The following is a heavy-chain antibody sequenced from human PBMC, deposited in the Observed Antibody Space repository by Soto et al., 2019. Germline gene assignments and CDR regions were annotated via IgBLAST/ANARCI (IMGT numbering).Heavy chain of an antibody. CDR3: ARLDGDSADYYYGMDV. V-gene: IGHV4-39*01. Sequence: SETLSLTCTVSGDSITSSSFFWGWIRQPPGKGLEWIGTICYSGSTYYNPSLQSRVTMSVDTSKNQFSLKLSSVTAADTGVYYCARLDGDSADYYYGMDVWGRGTTVTVSS. D-gene: IGHD2-21*02. CDR2: ICYSGST. CDR1: GDSITSSSFF. J-gene: IGHJ6*02.